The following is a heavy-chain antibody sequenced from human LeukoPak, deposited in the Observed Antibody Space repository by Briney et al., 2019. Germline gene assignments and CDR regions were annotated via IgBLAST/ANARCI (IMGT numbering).Heavy chain of an antibody. V-gene: IGHV3-21*01. D-gene: IGHD5-18*01. CDR3: ARDRSEDSYGYTHAFDI. CDR2: ISSSSSYI. J-gene: IGHJ3*02. Sequence: PGGSLRLSCAASGFTFSSYSMNWVRQAPGKGLEWVSSISSSSSYIYYADSVKGRFTISRDNAKNSLYLQMNSLRAEDTAVYYCARDRSEDSYGYTHAFDIWGQGTMVTVSS. CDR1: GFTFSSYS.